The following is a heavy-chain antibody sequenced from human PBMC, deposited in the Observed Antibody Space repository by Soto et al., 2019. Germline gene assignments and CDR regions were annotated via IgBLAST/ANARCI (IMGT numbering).Heavy chain of an antibody. D-gene: IGHD6-13*01. J-gene: IGHJ5*02. V-gene: IGHV4-39*01. CDR1: GGSISSSSYY. CDR2: ISYSGNT. CDR3: ARRGARIEADGISTGFAT. Sequence: QLQRQESGPGLVKPSETLSLTCSVSGGSISSSSYYWGWIRQPPGKGLEWIGSISYSGNTYYSPSLKSRDTISVDTSKNQFSLELRSVTGTHTAVYFCARRGARIEADGISTGFATWGQGTLVTVSS.